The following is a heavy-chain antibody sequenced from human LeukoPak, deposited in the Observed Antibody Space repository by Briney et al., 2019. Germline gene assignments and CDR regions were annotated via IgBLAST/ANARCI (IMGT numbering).Heavy chain of an antibody. CDR2: ISSNGDNT. CDR1: GFTFCTYV. J-gene: IGHJ4*02. CDR3: VRGTGY. V-gene: IGHV3-64D*06. Sequence: GGSLRLSCSVSGFTFCTYVMHWVRQAPGKGLEYVSAISSNGDNTYYADSVKGRFTISRDNSKNTLYLQMSSLRADDTAVYYCVRGTGYWGQGTLVTVS.